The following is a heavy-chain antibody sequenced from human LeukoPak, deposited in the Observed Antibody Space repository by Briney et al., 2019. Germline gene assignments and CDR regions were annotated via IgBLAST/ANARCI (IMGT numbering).Heavy chain of an antibody. D-gene: IGHD3-22*01. Sequence: GGSLRLSCAASGFTFSSHGMSWVRQAPRKGLEWVSFIYSGGSTHYSDSVKGRFTISRDNSKNTLYLQMNSLRAEDTAVYYCARRAGDYSHPYDYWGQGTLVTVSS. V-gene: IGHV3-53*01. CDR3: ARRAGDYSHPYDY. CDR1: GFTFSSHG. J-gene: IGHJ4*02. CDR2: IYSGGST.